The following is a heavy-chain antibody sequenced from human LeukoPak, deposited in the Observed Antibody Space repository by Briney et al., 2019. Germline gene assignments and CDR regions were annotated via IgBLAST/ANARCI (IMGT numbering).Heavy chain of an antibody. CDR1: GFTFSSYA. D-gene: IGHD6-19*01. CDR3: AKLYSSGWYGYFDY. CDR2: ISGSGGST. V-gene: IGHV3-23*01. J-gene: IGHJ4*02. Sequence: GGSLRLSCAASGFTFSSYAMSWVRQAPGKGLEWVSAISGSGGSTYYADSVKGRFTISRDNSKNTLYLQMNSLRAEDTAVYYCAKLYSSGWYGYFDYWGQGTLVIVSP.